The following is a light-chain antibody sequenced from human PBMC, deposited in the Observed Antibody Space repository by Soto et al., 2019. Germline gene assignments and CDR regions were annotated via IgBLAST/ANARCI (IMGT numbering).Light chain of an antibody. J-gene: IGKJ4*01. V-gene: IGKV3-20*01. CDR2: SAT. CDR1: QSVSSSY. CDR3: QHYGSSPRLT. Sequence: ETVLTQSPGTLSLSPGERATLSCRASQSVSSSYLAWYQQKSGQAPRLLIHSATSRATGIPDRFSGSGSGTDFTLTISRLEPEDFAVFYCQHYGSSPRLTFGGGTKVEIK.